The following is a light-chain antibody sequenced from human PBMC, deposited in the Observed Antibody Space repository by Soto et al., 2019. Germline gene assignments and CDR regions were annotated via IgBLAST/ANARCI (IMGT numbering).Light chain of an antibody. CDR1: QSVSSSY. CDR3: QQYGSSPVT. V-gene: IGKV3-20*01. CDR2: GAS. Sequence: EIVLTQSPGTLSLSPGERATLSCRASQSVSSSYLDWYQQKPGQAPMLLIYGASSRATGIPDRFSGSGSGTDLTLTISRLEPEDFAVYYCQQYGSSPVTFGQGTKVEIK. J-gene: IGKJ1*01.